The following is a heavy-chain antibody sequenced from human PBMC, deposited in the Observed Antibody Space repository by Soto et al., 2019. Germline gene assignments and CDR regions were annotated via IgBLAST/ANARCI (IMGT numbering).Heavy chain of an antibody. V-gene: IGHV1-69*13. CDR3: ARLGPYCSGGSCLSNYFDY. J-gene: IGHJ4*02. D-gene: IGHD2-15*01. Sequence: GASVKVSCKASGGTFSSYAISWVRQAPGQGLEWMGGIIPIFGTANYAQKFQGRVTITADESTSTAYMELSSLRSEDTAMYYCARLGPYCSGGSCLSNYFDYWGQGTLVTVSS. CDR2: IIPIFGTA. CDR1: GGTFSSYA.